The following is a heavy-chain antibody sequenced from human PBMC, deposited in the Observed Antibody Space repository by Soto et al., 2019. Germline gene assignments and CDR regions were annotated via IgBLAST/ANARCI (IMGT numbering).Heavy chain of an antibody. J-gene: IGHJ4*02. CDR1: GFAFSDFG. CDR2: IWHDGKKK. V-gene: IGHV3-33*01. CDR3: ARDPGQDEAMDY. Sequence: QVQAVESGGGVVQPGKSLRLSCAASGFAFSDFGMHRVRQAPAKGLEWVAVIWHDGKKKDYADYAKGRFTISRDNSRNILDLEMNRLRVEDTAVYYCARDPGQDEAMDYWGQGTLVTVSS.